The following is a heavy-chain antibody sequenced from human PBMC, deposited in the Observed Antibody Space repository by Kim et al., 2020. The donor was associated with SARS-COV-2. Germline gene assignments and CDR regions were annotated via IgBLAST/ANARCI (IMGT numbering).Heavy chain of an antibody. D-gene: IGHD6-19*01. CDR2: ISWNSGSI. J-gene: IGHJ6*01. CDR1: GFTFDDYA. V-gene: IGHV3-9*01. CDR3: AKDMSSSGWYFPYYYYYG. Sequence: GGSLRLSCAASGFTFDDYAMHWVRQAPGKGLEWVSGISWNSGSIGYVDSVKGRFTISRDNAKNSLYLQMNSLRAEDTALYYCAKDMSSSGWYFPYYYYYG.